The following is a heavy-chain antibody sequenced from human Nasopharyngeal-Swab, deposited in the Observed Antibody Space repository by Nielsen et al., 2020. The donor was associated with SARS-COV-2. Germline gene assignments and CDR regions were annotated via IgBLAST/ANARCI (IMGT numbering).Heavy chain of an antibody. CDR1: GYTFTGYY. CDR3: AREEVVPAAIVYYYGMDV. J-gene: IGHJ6*02. Sequence: ASVKVSCKASGYTFTGYYMHWVRQAPGQRLEWMGWINAGNGNTKYSQKFQGRVTITRDTSASTAYMELSSLRSEDTAVYYCAREEVVPAAIVYYYGMDVWGQGTTVTVSS. CDR2: INAGNGNT. V-gene: IGHV1-3*01. D-gene: IGHD2-2*01.